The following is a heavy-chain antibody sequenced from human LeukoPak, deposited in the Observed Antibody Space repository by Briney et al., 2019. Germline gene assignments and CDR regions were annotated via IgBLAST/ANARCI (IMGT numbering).Heavy chain of an antibody. J-gene: IGHJ2*01. V-gene: IGHV3-20*04. CDR1: GFTFDDYG. CDR2: INWNGGST. D-gene: IGHD1-26*01. CDR3: ARDRTSGSYGNFWYFDL. Sequence: PGGSLRLSCAASGFTFDDYGMSWVRQAPGKGLEWVSGINWNGGSTGYADSVKGRFTISRDNAKNSLYLQMNSLRAEDTALYYCARDRTSGSYGNFWYFDLWGRGTPGHCLL.